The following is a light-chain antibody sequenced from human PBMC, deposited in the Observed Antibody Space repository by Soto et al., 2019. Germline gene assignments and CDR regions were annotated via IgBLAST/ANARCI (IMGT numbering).Light chain of an antibody. CDR2: AAS. CDR3: QQYGNSPAIT. V-gene: IGKV3-20*01. Sequence: EIVLTQSPGTLSLSPGERSTLSFMAIQSVSASYLAWYQQKPGQAPRLLIYAASSRATGIPDRFSGSGSGTDFTLTVSRLEPEDFAVYYCQQYGNSPAITFGQGTRLEIK. J-gene: IGKJ5*01. CDR1: QSVSASY.